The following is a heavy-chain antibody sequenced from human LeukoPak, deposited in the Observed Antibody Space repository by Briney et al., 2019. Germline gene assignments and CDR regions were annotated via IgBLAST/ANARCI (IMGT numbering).Heavy chain of an antibody. J-gene: IGHJ6*03. CDR2: MNPNSGNT. Sequence: ASVKVSCKASGYTFTSYDINWVRQATGQGLEWMGWMNPNSGNTGYAQKFQGRVTMTRNTSISTAYMELSSLRSEDTAVYYCARGEKTGIFGVVIVHYYYYMDVWGKGTTVTVSS. CDR3: ARGEKTGIFGVVIVHYYYYMDV. D-gene: IGHD3-3*01. CDR1: GYTFTSYD. V-gene: IGHV1-8*01.